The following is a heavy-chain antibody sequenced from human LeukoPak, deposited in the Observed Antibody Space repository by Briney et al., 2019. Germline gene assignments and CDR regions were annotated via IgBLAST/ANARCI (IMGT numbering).Heavy chain of an antibody. D-gene: IGHD3-16*02. CDR2: IFYSGST. CDR1: GGSMNNYY. J-gene: IGHJ5*02. CDR3: ARDNGNWFDP. V-gene: IGHV4-59*01. Sequence: SETLSLTCTVSGGSMNNYYWGWIRQPPGKGLEWIGFIFYSGSTSYNPSLKSRVTISVETSKNQFSLKLSSVTAADTAVYYCARDNGNWFDPWGQGTLVTVSS.